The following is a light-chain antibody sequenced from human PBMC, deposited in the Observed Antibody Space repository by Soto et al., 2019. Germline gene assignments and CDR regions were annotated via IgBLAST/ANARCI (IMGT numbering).Light chain of an antibody. CDR1: QSVSSY. CDR2: GVS. J-gene: IGKJ1*01. Sequence: EIVLTHSPGTLSLSPCEGATLSFRASQSVSSYLAWYQQKPGQAPRLLIYGVSSRATGIPDRFSGSGSGTDFTLTISRLEPEDFAVYYCHQRQSWPRTFGQGTKVDIK. V-gene: IGKV3-20*01. CDR3: HQRQSWPRT.